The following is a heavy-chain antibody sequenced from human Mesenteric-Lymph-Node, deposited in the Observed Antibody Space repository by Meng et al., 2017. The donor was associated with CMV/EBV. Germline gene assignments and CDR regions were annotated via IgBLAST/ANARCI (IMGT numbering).Heavy chain of an antibody. V-gene: IGHV4-34*09. Sequence: CAVNGGAFSGYYWSWIRKSPGKGLEWIGYIYYSGNTYYNPSLKSRVTISLDTSKNQFSLRLSSVTAADTAVYYCARSSSSSISWFDPWGQGTLVTVSS. D-gene: IGHD6-6*01. CDR3: ARSSSSSISWFDP. J-gene: IGHJ5*02. CDR1: GGAFSGYY. CDR2: IYYSGNT.